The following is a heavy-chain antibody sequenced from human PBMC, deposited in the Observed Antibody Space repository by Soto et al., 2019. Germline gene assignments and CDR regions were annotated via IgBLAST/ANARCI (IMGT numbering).Heavy chain of an antibody. CDR3: ARPYCTNGVCYPFAFDI. CDR2: IYYSGST. D-gene: IGHD2-8*01. V-gene: IGHV4-39*01. CDR1: GGSISSSSYY. Sequence: QLQLQESGPGLVKPSETLSLTCTVSGGSISSSSYYWGWIRQPPGKGLEWIGSIYYSGSTYYNPSLKSRVTISVDTSKNQFSLKLSSVTAADTAVYYCARPYCTNGVCYPFAFDIWGQGTMVTVSS. J-gene: IGHJ3*02.